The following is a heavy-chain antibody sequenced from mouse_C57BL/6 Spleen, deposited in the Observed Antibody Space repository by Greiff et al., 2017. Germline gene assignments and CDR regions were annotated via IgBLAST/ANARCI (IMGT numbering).Heavy chain of an antibody. V-gene: IGHV1-50*01. J-gene: IGHJ3*01. Sequence: QVQLKQPGAELVKPGASVKLSCKASGYTFTSYWMQWVKQRPGQGLEWIGEIDPSDSYTNYNQKFKGKATLTVDTSSSTAYMQLSSLTSEDSAVYYCARGTGTGRFAYWGQGTLVTVSA. CDR2: IDPSDSYT. D-gene: IGHD4-1*01. CDR3: ARGTGTGRFAY. CDR1: GYTFTSYW.